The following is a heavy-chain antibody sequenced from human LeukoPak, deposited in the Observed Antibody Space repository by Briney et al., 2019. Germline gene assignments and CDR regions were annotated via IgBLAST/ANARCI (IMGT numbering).Heavy chain of an antibody. CDR3: TRRLDTIEFDP. V-gene: IGHV1-8*01. D-gene: IGHD3-9*01. CDR1: GYTFGNHD. CDR2: MNPYSGNT. J-gene: IGHJ5*02. Sequence: ASVKVSCKASGYTFGNHDINRVRQATGQGLEWMGWMNPYSGNTDYAQKFQGRLTMTRDNSIRTAYMELSSLKSEDTAVYYCTRRLDTIEFDPWGQGTLVTVSS.